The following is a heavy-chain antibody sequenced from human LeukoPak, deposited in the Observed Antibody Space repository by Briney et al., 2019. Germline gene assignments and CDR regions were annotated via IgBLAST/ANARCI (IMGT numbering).Heavy chain of an antibody. CDR1: GFTIGPYA. D-gene: IGHD2/OR15-2a*01. CDR3: ATWAFYHNLDV. Sequence: GGSLRLSCAASGFTIGPYAMYWVRQGPGGGLEWVSVIKADGSGTFYADSVRGRFTTSRDNSKNSLYLQMNSLTSEDTALYYCATWAFYHNLDVWGQGTTVIVSS. CDR2: IKADGSGT. J-gene: IGHJ6*02. V-gene: IGHV3-43*02.